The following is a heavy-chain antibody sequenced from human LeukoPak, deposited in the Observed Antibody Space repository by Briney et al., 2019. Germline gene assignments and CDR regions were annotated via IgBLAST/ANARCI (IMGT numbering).Heavy chain of an antibody. CDR2: ISAYNGDT. D-gene: IGHD3-9*01. CDR3: ARDLLYFDWLAY. J-gene: IGHJ4*02. Sequence: ASVKVSCKASGYTFTSYGISWVRQAPGQGLEWMGWISAYNGDTNYAQKLQGRVTMTTDTSTSTAYMELRSLRSDDTAVYYCARDLLYFDWLAYWGQGTLVTVSS. V-gene: IGHV1-18*01. CDR1: GYTFTSYG.